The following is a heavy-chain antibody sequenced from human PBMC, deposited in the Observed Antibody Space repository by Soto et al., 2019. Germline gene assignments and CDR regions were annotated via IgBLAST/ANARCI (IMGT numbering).Heavy chain of an antibody. CDR3: ANSRLKYSSSDDAFDI. Sequence: EVQLLESGGGLVQPGGSLRLSCAASGFTFSSYAMSWVRQAPGKGLEWVSAISGSGGSTYYADSVKGRFTISRDNSKNTLYLQMNSLRAEDTAVYYCANSRLKYSSSDDAFDIWGQGTMVTVSS. CDR1: GFTFSSYA. CDR2: ISGSGGST. J-gene: IGHJ3*02. V-gene: IGHV3-23*01. D-gene: IGHD6-6*01.